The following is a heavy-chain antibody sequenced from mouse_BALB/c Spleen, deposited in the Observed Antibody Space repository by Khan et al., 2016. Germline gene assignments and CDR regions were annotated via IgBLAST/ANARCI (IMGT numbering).Heavy chain of an antibody. Sequence: VQLQQSGAELVKPGASVKLSCTASGFNIKDTYIHWVKQRPEQGLEWIGRIDPANGNTKYDPKFQGKATITADTSSNTAYLQLSSLTSEDTAVYYCARGLGDAMDYWGQGTSVTVSS. CDR2: IDPANGNT. J-gene: IGHJ4*01. CDR1: GFNIKDTY. CDR3: ARGLGDAMDY. V-gene: IGHV14-3*02. D-gene: IGHD3-3*01.